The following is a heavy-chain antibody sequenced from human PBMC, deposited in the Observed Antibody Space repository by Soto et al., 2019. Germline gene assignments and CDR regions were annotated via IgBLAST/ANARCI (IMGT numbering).Heavy chain of an antibody. CDR1: GGSISSGGYY. CDR3: ARGYCSSTSCFDP. J-gene: IGHJ5*02. V-gene: IGHV4-31*03. Sequence: QVQLQESGPGLVKPSQTLSLTCSVSGGSISSGGYYWSWIRQHPGKGLEWIGYIYYSGSTSYNPALTSRVTISVDTSKNQFSLKLSSVTAADTAVYYCARGYCSSTSCFDPWGQGTLVTVSS. CDR2: IYYSGST. D-gene: IGHD2-2*01.